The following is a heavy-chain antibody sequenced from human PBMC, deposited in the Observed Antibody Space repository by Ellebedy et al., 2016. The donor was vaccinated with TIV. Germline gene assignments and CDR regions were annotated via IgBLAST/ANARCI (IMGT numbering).Heavy chain of an antibody. CDR3: ARDGGYCSGGSCPDVDQYGMDV. J-gene: IGHJ6*02. Sequence: ASVKVSCKASGYTFTSYGISWVRQAPGQGLEWMGWISAYNGNTNYAQKLQGSVTMTTDTSTSTDYMELRTLRSDETAVYYCARDGGYCSGGSCPDVDQYGMDVWGQGTTVTVSS. V-gene: IGHV1-18*01. CDR1: GYTFTSYG. CDR2: ISAYNGNT. D-gene: IGHD2-15*01.